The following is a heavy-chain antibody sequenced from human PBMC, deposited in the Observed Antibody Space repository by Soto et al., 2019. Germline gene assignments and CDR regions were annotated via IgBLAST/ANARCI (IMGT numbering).Heavy chain of an antibody. J-gene: IGHJ4*02. CDR2: MSKDGDSQ. Sequence: QVQLVESGGGLVQPGRSLRLSCVASGFSFSDYAMHWVRQAPGKGLEWVAIMSKDGDSQFYADSVKGRFTISRANAKNTVYLQMDSLSGEDTAVYYCARDRRVSDIGVVLDQWGQGTLVTVSS. CDR1: GFSFSDYA. CDR3: ARDRRVSDIGVVLDQ. V-gene: IGHV3-30-3*01. D-gene: IGHD2-15*01.